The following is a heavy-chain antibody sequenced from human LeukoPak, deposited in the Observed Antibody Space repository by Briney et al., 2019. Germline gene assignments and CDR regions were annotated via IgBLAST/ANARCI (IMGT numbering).Heavy chain of an antibody. V-gene: IGHV4-59*01. CDR1: GGSISAYY. Sequence: SETLSLTCTVSGGSISAYYWSWIRQPPGKGLEWIAYIYYSGSTNDNPSLKSRVTISIDTSKNQFSLKLSSVTAADTAVYYCARGRVGGWPLFDYWGQGILVTVSS. CDR2: IYYSGST. D-gene: IGHD3-16*01. CDR3: ARGRVGGWPLFDY. J-gene: IGHJ4*02.